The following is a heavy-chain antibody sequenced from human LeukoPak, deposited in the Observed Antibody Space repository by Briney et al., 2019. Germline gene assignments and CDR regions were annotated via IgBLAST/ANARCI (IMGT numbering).Heavy chain of an antibody. CDR2: ISSGSSHM. CDR1: GFTFSSYS. V-gene: IGHV3-21*01. J-gene: IGHJ4*02. Sequence: KPGGSLRLSCAASGFTFSSYSMSWVRQAPGKGLEWVSFISSGSSHMYYADSMKGRFTISRDNAKNSLYLQVGGLRDEDSAVYYCARDLAPIVGATDYWGQGTLVTVSS. CDR3: ARDLAPIVGATDY. D-gene: IGHD1-26*01.